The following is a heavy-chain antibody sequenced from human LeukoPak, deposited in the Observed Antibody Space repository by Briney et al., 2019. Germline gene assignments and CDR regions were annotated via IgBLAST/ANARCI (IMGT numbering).Heavy chain of an antibody. D-gene: IGHD6-13*01. Sequence: SETLSLTCAVSGYSISSGYYWGWIRQPPGKGLEWIGSIYHSGSTYYNPSLKSRVTISVDTSKNQFSLKLSSVTAADTAVYYCASMYSSSWYYYYGMDVWGKGTTVTVSS. CDR3: ASMYSSSWYYYYGMDV. J-gene: IGHJ6*04. CDR1: GYSISSGYY. V-gene: IGHV4-38-2*01. CDR2: IYHSGST.